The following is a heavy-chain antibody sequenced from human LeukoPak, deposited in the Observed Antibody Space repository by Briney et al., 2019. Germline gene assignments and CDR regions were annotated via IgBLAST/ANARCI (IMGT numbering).Heavy chain of an antibody. D-gene: IGHD1-14*01. V-gene: IGHV3-21*01. CDR3: ARVGPWVNPDYYYYYMDV. J-gene: IGHJ6*03. CDR2: ISSSGSYI. CDR1: GFTFSSYE. Sequence: GGSLRLSCAASGFTFSSYEMNWVRQAPGKGLERVSSISSSGSYIYYADSVKGRFTISRDNAKNSLYLQMNSLRAEDTAVYYCARVGPWVNPDYYYYYMDVWGQGTLVTVSS.